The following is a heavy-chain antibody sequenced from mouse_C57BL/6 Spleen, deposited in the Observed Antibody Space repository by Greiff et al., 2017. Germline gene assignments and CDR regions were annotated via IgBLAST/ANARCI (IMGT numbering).Heavy chain of an antibody. CDR3: ARNPLWPLYAMDY. V-gene: IGHV2-2*01. D-gene: IGHD1-1*02. Sequence: VKLVESGPGLVQPSQSLSITCTVSGFSLTSYGVHWVRQSPGKGLEWLGVIWSGGSTDSNAAFISRLSISKDNSKSQVFFKMNSLQADDTAIYYCARNPLWPLYAMDYWGQGTSVTVSS. J-gene: IGHJ4*01. CDR1: GFSLTSYG. CDR2: IWSGGST.